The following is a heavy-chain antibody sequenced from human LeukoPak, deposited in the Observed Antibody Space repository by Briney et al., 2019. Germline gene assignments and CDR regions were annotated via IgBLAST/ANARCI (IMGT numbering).Heavy chain of an antibody. CDR1: GYTFTNYG. V-gene: IGHV1-2*04. CDR2: INPNSGGA. Sequence: ASVKVSCKASGYTFTNYGISWVRKAPGQGLEWMGWINPNSGGANYAQKFQGWVTMTRDTSISTAYMELSRLRSDDTAVYYCARGAYSSSWYKSEFYPVKYGMDVWGQGTTVTVSS. D-gene: IGHD6-13*01. CDR3: ARGAYSSSWYKSEFYPVKYGMDV. J-gene: IGHJ6*02.